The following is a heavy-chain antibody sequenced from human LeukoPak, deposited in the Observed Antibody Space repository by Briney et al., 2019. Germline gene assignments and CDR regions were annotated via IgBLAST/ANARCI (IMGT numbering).Heavy chain of an antibody. V-gene: IGHV4-34*01. CDR1: GGSFSGYY. CDR2: INHSGST. J-gene: IGHJ4*03. Sequence: PSETLSLTCAVYGGSFSGYYWSWIRQPPGKGLEWIGEINHSGSTNYNPSLKSRVTISVDTSKNQFSLKLSSVTAADTAVYYCARRPVANYGDLYYFDYWGKGTTVTISS. CDR3: ARRPVANYGDLYYFDY. D-gene: IGHD4-17*01.